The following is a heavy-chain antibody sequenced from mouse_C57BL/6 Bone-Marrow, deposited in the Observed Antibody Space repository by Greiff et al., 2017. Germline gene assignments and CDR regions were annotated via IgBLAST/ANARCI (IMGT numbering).Heavy chain of an antibody. V-gene: IGHV14-4*01. CDR3: TLYLYFDV. CDR2: IDPENGDA. Sequence: EVQLQQSGAELVRPGASVKLSCTASGFNIKDDYMHWVKQRPEQGVEWIGRIDPENGDAVYASKFQGKATITADTSSNTAYLQLSSLTTEGTAVFYSTLYLYFDVWGTGTTVTVCS. J-gene: IGHJ1*03. D-gene: IGHD5-1-1*01. CDR1: GFNIKDDY.